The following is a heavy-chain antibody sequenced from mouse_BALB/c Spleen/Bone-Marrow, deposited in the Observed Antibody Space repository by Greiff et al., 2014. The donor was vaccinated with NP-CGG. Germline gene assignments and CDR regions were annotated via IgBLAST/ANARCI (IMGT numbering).Heavy chain of an antibody. V-gene: IGHV14-3*02. CDR1: GFNIKDTY. CDR2: IDPANGNT. Sequence: VQLQQSGAELVKPEASVKLSCTASGFNIKDTYMHWVKQRPEQGLEWIGRIDPANGNTKYDPKFQGKATITADTSSNTAYLQLSSLTSEDTAVYYCAPYYYGSSQFAYWGQGTLVTVSA. J-gene: IGHJ3*01. D-gene: IGHD1-1*01. CDR3: APYYYGSSQFAY.